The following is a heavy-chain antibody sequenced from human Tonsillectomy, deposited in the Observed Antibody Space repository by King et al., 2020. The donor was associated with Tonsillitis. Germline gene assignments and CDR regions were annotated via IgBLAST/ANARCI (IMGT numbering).Heavy chain of an antibody. V-gene: IGHV3-30*18. CDR3: AKPYYSDTSGQRGVFDY. J-gene: IGHJ4*02. Sequence: VQLVESGGGVVQPGRSLRLSCAASGFAFSSYGMHWVRQAPGKGLEWVEVISYDGSNKYYADAVKGRFTISREYSKNTLYPQMNSLRAEDTAVYYCAKPYYSDTSGQRGVFDYWGQGTLVTVSS. CDR2: ISYDGSNK. CDR1: GFAFSSYG. D-gene: IGHD3-22*01.